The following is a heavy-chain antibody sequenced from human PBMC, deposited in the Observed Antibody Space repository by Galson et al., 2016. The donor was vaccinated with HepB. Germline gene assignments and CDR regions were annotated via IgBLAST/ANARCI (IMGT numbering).Heavy chain of an antibody. D-gene: IGHD3-22*01. CDR3: ARDQTHYDTSAYYDDLDI. V-gene: IGHV3-7*04. CDR2: IKRGGSQK. CDR1: GFTFSSYW. J-gene: IGHJ3*02. Sequence: SLRLSCAASGFTFSSYWMTWVRQAPGKGLEWVANIKRGGSQKNYVDSVKGRFTISRDNAKNSLYLQMSSLRAEDTAVYYCARDQTHYDTSAYYDDLDIWGQGTMVTVSS.